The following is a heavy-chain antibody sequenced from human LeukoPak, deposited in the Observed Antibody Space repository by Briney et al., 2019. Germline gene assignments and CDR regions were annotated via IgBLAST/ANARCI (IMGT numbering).Heavy chain of an antibody. CDR3: TRLGGSGQTYYYYGMDV. J-gene: IGHJ6*02. Sequence: PGESLKLSCAASGVTFSGSAMHWVRQASGQGREWVGRIRSKANSYATAYAASVKGRFTISRDDSKNTAYLQMNSLKTEDTAVYYCTRLGGSGQTYYYYGMDVWGQGTTVTVSS. D-gene: IGHD6-19*01. V-gene: IGHV3-73*01. CDR1: GVTFSGSA. CDR2: IRSKANSYAT.